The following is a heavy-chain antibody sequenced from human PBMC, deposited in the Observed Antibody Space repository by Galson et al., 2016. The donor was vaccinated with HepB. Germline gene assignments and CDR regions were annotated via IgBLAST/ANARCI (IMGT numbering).Heavy chain of an antibody. CDR3: AALDHGRDV. CDR2: IKPDGSEK. J-gene: IGHJ6*02. D-gene: IGHD3/OR15-3a*01. Sequence: SLRLSCAASGFSFSTYWMTWVRQAPGKGLGWVANIKPDGSEKSYVDSVKGRFTISRDNAQHSLSLQMNSLRDEDTAVYFCAALDHGRDVWGQGTTVTVSS. CDR1: GFSFSTYW. V-gene: IGHV3-7*01.